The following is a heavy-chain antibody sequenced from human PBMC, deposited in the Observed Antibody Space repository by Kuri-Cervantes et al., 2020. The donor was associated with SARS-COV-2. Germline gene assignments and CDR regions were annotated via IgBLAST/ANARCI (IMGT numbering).Heavy chain of an antibody. J-gene: IGHJ4*02. CDR2: ISSSSSYI. V-gene: IGHV3-21*01. CDR1: GFTFSSYS. CDR3: ASERGYSYGTFDY. Sequence: GESLKISCAASGFTFSSYSMNWVRQAPGKGLEWVSSISSSSSYIYYADSVKGRFTISRDNAKNSLYLQMNSLRAEDTAVYYCASERGYSYGTFDYWGQGILVTVSS. D-gene: IGHD5-18*01.